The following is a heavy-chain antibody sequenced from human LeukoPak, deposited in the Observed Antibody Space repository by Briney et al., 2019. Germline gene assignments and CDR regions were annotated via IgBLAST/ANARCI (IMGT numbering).Heavy chain of an antibody. J-gene: IGHJ5*02. Sequence: GESLKISCKGSGYSFNNYWIGWVRQMPGKGLEWMGIIHPADSDIRYSPSFQGQVTISADKSISTAYLQWSSLKASDTAMYYCARQEYCSGGSCYTWFDPWGQGTLVIVSS. D-gene: IGHD2-15*01. CDR3: ARQEYCSGGSCYTWFDP. V-gene: IGHV5-51*01. CDR1: GYSFNNYW. CDR2: IHPADSDI.